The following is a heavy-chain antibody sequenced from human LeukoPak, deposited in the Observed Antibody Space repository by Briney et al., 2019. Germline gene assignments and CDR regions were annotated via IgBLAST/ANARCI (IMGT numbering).Heavy chain of an antibody. J-gene: IGHJ4*02. CDR2: INPNSGGT. CDR3: ARSLVRFLKWLLPPPAAFDY. V-gene: IGHV1-2*02. D-gene: IGHD3-3*01. CDR1: GYTFTGYY. Sequence: ASVKVSCKASGYTFTGYYMHWVRQAPGQGLEWMGWINPNSGGTNYAQKFQGRVTMTRDTSISTAYMELSRLRSDDTAVYYCARSLVRFLKWLLPPPAAFDYWGQGTLVTVSS.